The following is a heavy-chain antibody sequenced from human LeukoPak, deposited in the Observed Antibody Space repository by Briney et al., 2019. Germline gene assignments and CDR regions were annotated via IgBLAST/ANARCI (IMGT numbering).Heavy chain of an antibody. CDR2: ISWNSGSI. CDR3: ARWVTTIDY. CDR1: GFTFDDYA. J-gene: IGHJ4*02. Sequence: QAGRSLRLSCAASGFTFDDYAMHWVRQAPGKGLEWVSGISWNSGSIGYADSVKGRFTISRDNAKNSLYLQMNSLRAEDTAVYYCARWVTTIDYWGQGTLVTVSS. V-gene: IGHV3-9*01. D-gene: IGHD4-17*01.